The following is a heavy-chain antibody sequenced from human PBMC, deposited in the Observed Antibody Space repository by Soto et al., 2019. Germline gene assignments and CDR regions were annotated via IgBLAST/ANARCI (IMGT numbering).Heavy chain of an antibody. V-gene: IGHV1-69*12. CDR1: GSTFTSYA. J-gene: IGHJ4*02. CDR2: IIPIFGTA. Sequence: QVQLVQSGAEVKKPGSSVKVSCKASGSTFTSYAVSWVRQAPGQGLAWMGGIIPIFGTANYEQQFQGRVTITADESTSTVYMELSNLRSEYTAVYYCASSADNSGWYYFHYWGQGTLVTVSS. D-gene: IGHD6-19*01. CDR3: ASSADNSGWYYFHY.